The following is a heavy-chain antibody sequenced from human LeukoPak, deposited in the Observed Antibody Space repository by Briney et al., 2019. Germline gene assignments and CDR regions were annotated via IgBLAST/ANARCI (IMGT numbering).Heavy chain of an antibody. CDR1: GFTFSDYT. V-gene: IGHV3-48*04. J-gene: IGHJ4*02. CDR2: IDLSGSVL. Sequence: PGGSLRLSCAASGFTFSDYTMNWVRQAPGKGLEWVSYIDLSGSVLYYVDSVKGRFTISRDNAKNTLYLQMNSLRAEDTAVYYCVRDDDRPDNGLDYWGQGTLVTVSS. D-gene: IGHD3-22*01. CDR3: VRDDDRPDNGLDY.